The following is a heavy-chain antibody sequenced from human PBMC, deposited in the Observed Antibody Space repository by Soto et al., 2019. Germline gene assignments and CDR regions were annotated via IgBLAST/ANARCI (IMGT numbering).Heavy chain of an antibody. CDR1: GGSISSGDYY. CDR3: ARDNCGGDCDPDSYGMDV. CDR2: IYYGGST. D-gene: IGHD2-21*02. V-gene: IGHV4-30-4*01. Sequence: SETLSLTCTVSGGSISSGDYYWSWIRQPPGKGLEWIGYIYYGGSTYYNPSLKSRVTISVDTSKNQFSLKLSSVTAADTAVYYCARDNCGGDCDPDSYGMDVWGQGTTVTVSS. J-gene: IGHJ6*02.